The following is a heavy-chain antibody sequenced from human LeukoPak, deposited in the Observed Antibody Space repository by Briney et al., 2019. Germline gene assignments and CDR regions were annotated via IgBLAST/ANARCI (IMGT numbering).Heavy chain of an antibody. D-gene: IGHD3-10*01. V-gene: IGHV3-43*01. CDR3: VKGPTIPPYYPSGSYYETKAQFDV. CDR2: ISRNGAVT. Sequence: PGGSLRLSCAVSGFTFSGSAMHWVRQAPGKSLEWVSLISRNGAVTKYADSVRGRFTVSRDNSKNSLYLQMNSLTTEDTALYYCVKGPTIPPYYPSGSYYETKAQFDVWGQGTLVTVSS. CDR1: GFTFSGSA. J-gene: IGHJ4*02.